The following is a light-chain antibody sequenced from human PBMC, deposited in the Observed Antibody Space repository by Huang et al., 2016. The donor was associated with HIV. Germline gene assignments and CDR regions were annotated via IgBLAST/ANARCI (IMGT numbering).Light chain of an antibody. CDR3: QQYYDIPYT. V-gene: IGKV4-1*01. Sequence: DIVMTQSPASLAVSLGERATINCKSSQSIFYSSNNRNYLAWYQQKPGQSPKLLIYWASTRESGGPDRFSGSGSGTDFSLSISSLQAEDVAVYYCQQYYDIPYTFGQGTKLDIK. J-gene: IGKJ2*01. CDR1: QSIFYSSNNRNY. CDR2: WAS.